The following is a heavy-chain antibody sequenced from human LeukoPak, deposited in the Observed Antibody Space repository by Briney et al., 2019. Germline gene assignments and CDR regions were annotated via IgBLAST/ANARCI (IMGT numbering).Heavy chain of an antibody. CDR3: ARHNHPITFGGVIVSPLFDY. Sequence: PSETLSLTCTVSGGSISSSSYYWGWIRQPPGKGLEWIGSIYYSGSTYYNPSLKSRVTISVDTSKNQFSLKLSSVTAADTAVYYCARHNHPITFGGVIVSPLFDYWGQGTLVTVSS. CDR2: IYYSGST. V-gene: IGHV4-39*01. J-gene: IGHJ4*02. CDR1: GGSISSSSYY. D-gene: IGHD3-16*02.